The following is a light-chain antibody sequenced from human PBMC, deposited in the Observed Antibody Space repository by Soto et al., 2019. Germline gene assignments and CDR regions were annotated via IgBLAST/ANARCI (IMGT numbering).Light chain of an antibody. CDR2: GNS. V-gene: IGLV1-40*01. J-gene: IGLJ1*01. CDR1: SSNIGAGYD. CDR3: QSYDSSLSAHV. Sequence: QPVLTQPPSVSGAPGQRVTISCTGSSSNIGAGYDVHWYQQLPGTAPKLLIYGNSNRPSGVPDRFSGSKSGTSASLAITGLQAEDEADYYFQSYDSSLSAHVFGTGTKLTVL.